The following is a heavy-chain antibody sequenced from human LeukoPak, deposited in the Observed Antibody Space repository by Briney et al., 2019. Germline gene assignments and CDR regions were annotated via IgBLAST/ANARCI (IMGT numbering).Heavy chain of an antibody. V-gene: IGHV3-23*01. CDR3: AKNLAGYYYDGSGYYRFDY. D-gene: IGHD3-22*01. CDR1: GFIFSSYA. CDR2: ISTSGTNT. J-gene: IGHJ4*02. Sequence: PGGSLRLSCAASGFIFSSYAMGWVRQAPGKGLDWVSAISTSGTNTYYADSVKGRFTISRDNAKNTLFLHMNGLRAEDTAVYYCAKNLAGYYYDGSGYYRFDYWGQGTLVTVSS.